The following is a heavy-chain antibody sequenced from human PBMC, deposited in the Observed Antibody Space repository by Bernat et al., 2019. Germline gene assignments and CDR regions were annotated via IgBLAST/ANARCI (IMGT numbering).Heavy chain of an antibody. Sequence: EVQLVETGGGLIQPGGSLRLSCAASGFTVSSNYMSWVRQAPGKGLEWVANIKQDGSEKYYVDSVKGRFTISRDNAKNSLYLQMNSLRAEDTAVYYCARDGGYDYIWGSYRDAPHDAFDIWGQGTMVTVSS. CDR3: ARDGGYDYIWGSYRDAPHDAFDI. V-gene: IGHV3-7*01. D-gene: IGHD3-16*02. CDR1: GFTVSSNY. J-gene: IGHJ3*02. CDR2: IKQDGSEK.